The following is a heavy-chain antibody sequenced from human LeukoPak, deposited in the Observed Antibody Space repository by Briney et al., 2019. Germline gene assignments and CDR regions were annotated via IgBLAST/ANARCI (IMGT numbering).Heavy chain of an antibody. Sequence: SETLSLTCAVYDGSFSGYYWSWIRQPPGKGLEWIGEINHSGSTNYNPSLKSRVTISVDTSKNQFSLKLSSVTAADTAVYYCARGFGRRITIFGVAHFDYWGQGTLVTVSS. D-gene: IGHD3-3*01. V-gene: IGHV4-34*01. CDR1: DGSFSGYY. J-gene: IGHJ4*02. CDR3: ARGFGRRITIFGVAHFDY. CDR2: INHSGST.